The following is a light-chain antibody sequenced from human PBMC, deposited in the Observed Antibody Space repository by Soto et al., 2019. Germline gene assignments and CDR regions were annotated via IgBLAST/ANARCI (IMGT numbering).Light chain of an antibody. V-gene: IGKV3-15*01. CDR3: QQYNNWPPWT. Sequence: EIVMTQSPATLSVSPGERATLSCRASQSVSSNLAWYQQKPGQAPRLLIYGASTRSTGIPARFSGSGSWTEFTLTISSLQSEDCAVYYCQQYNNWPPWTFGKGTKVEIK. CDR1: QSVSSN. J-gene: IGKJ1*01. CDR2: GAS.